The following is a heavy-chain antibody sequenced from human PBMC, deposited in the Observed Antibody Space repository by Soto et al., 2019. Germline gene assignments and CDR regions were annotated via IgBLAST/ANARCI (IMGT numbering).Heavy chain of an antibody. J-gene: IGHJ6*02. CDR3: ARGGYYYGSGSYYNPYYYYGTDV. D-gene: IGHD3-10*01. CDR1: GGSFRGYY. Sequence: TLSLTCAVYGGSFRGYYWSWIRQPPGKGLEWIGEINHSGSTNYNPSLKSRVTISVDTSKNQFSLKLSSVTAADTAVYYCARGGYYYGSGSYYNPYYYYGTDVWGQGTTVTV. V-gene: IGHV4-34*01. CDR2: INHSGST.